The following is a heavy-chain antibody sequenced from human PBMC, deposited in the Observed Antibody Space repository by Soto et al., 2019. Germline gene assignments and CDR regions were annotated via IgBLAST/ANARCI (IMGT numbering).Heavy chain of an antibody. CDR3: ARDRVVATISYYYGMDV. J-gene: IGHJ6*02. D-gene: IGHD5-12*01. CDR2: ISSSSSYI. Sequence: VGSLRLSCAASGFTFSSYSMNWVRQAPGKGLEWVSSISSSSSYIYYADSVKGRFTISRDNAKNSLYLQMNSLRAEDTAVYYCARDRVVATISYYYGMDVWGQGTTVTVSS. CDR1: GFTFSSYS. V-gene: IGHV3-21*01.